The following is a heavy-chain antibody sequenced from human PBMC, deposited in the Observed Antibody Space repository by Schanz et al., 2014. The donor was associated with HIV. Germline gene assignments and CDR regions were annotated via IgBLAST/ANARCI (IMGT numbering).Heavy chain of an antibody. CDR2: ITESGGRT. CDR3: AKDPGILPRTYFDS. V-gene: IGHV3-23*04. D-gene: IGHD2-2*02. Sequence: VQLVESGGGVVQPGRSLRLSCVASGFTFDNYGMHWVRQAPGKGLEWVSSITESGGRTYYADSVNGRFTISRDNSKNTLYLQMTTLRTEDTAVYYCAKDPGILPRTYFDSWGQGTPVTVSS. CDR1: GFTFDNYG. J-gene: IGHJ4*02.